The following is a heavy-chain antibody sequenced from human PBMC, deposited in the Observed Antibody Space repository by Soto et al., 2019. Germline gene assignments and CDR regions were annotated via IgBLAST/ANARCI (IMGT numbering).Heavy chain of an antibody. D-gene: IGHD3-10*01. CDR2: IYYSGST. J-gene: IGHJ5*02. Sequence: SETLSLTCTVSGGSISSGGYYWSWIRQHPGKGLGWIGYIYYSGSTYYNPSLKSRVTISVDTSKNQFSLKLSSVTAADTAVYYCARVDYYGSGSYYKGWFDPWGQGTLVTVSS. V-gene: IGHV4-31*03. CDR1: GGSISSGGYY. CDR3: ARVDYYGSGSYYKGWFDP.